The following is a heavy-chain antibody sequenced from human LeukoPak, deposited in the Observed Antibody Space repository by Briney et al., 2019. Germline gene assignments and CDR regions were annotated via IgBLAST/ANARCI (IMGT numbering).Heavy chain of an antibody. V-gene: IGHV3-7*01. D-gene: IGHD6-19*01. Sequence: GGSLRLSCAASGFTFSSYWMSWVRQAPGKGLEWVANIKQDGSEKYYVDSVKGRFTISRDNAKNSLYLQMNSLRAEDTAVYYCARDGTGYSSDWASQNWFDPWGQGTLVTVSS. CDR3: ARDGTGYSSDWASQNWFDP. CDR1: GFTFSSYW. J-gene: IGHJ5*02. CDR2: IKQDGSEK.